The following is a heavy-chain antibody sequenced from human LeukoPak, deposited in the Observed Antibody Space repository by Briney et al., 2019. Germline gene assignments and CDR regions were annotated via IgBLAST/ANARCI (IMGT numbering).Heavy chain of an antibody. Sequence: PSETLSLTCTVSGGSISSSSYYWGWIRQPPGKGLEWIGSIYYSGSTYYNPSLKSRVTISVDTSKNQFSLKLSSVTAADTAVYYCARNVDIVAYFDYWGQGTLVTVSS. CDR3: ARNVDIVAYFDY. V-gene: IGHV4-39*07. D-gene: IGHD5-12*01. CDR2: IYYSGST. CDR1: GGSISSSSYY. J-gene: IGHJ4*02.